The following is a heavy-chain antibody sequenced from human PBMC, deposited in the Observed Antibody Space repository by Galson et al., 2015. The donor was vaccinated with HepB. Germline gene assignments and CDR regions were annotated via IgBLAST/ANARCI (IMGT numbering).Heavy chain of an antibody. Sequence: SVKVSCKASGYTFTSYGISWVRQAPGQGLEWMGWISAYNGNTNYAQKLQGRVTMTTDTSTSTAYMELRSLRSDDTAVYYCARASTRLLWFGESFDYWGQGTLVTVSS. CDR2: ISAYNGNT. CDR1: GYTFTSYG. V-gene: IGHV1-18*01. D-gene: IGHD3-10*01. CDR3: ARASTRLLWFGESFDY. J-gene: IGHJ4*02.